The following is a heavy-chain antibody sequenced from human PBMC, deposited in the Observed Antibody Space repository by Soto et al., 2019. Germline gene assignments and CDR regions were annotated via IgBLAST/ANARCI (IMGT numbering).Heavy chain of an antibody. CDR2: INHSGST. Sequence: QVQLQQWGAGLLKPSETLSLTCAVYGGSFSGYYWTWIRQPPGTGLEWIGEINHSGSTNYNPSLKSRLSISVDPSTNQFSLKLTSVTAADTAVYYCARDKITGLFDYWGQGTLVTVSS. D-gene: IGHD2-8*02. CDR3: ARDKITGLFDY. CDR1: GGSFSGYY. J-gene: IGHJ4*02. V-gene: IGHV4-34*01.